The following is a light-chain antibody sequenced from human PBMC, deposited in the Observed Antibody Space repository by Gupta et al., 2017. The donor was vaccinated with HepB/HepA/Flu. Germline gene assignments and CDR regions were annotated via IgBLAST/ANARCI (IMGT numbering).Light chain of an antibody. Sequence: DIVLTQSPGTLSLSPGERATLSCRASQSVSSSYLAWYQQKPGQAPRLIIYGASSRATGIPDRFSGSGSGTDCTLTSSRLEPEDFAVYYCQQYGSSPWTFGQGTKVEIK. CDR3: QQYGSSPWT. CDR1: QSVSSSY. V-gene: IGKV3-20*01. CDR2: GAS. J-gene: IGKJ1*01.